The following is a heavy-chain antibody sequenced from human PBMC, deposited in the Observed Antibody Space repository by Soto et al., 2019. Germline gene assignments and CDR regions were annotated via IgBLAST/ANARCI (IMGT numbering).Heavy chain of an antibody. D-gene: IGHD3-16*01. CDR1: GGTFSSYA. CDR3: SRAWGLWGYYCGIGV. Sequence: QVQLVQSGAEVKKPGSSVKVSCKASGGTFSSYAISWVRQAPGQGLEWMGGIIPIFGTANYAQKFQGRVTISADETTSTGYMELGRLGFEGTGVDYRSRAWGLWGYYCGIGVWGQGTTVTVSS. V-gene: IGHV1-69*12. CDR2: IIPIFGTA. J-gene: IGHJ6*02.